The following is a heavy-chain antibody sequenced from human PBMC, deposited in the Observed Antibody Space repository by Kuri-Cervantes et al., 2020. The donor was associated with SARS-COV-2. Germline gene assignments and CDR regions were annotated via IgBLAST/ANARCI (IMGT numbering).Heavy chain of an antibody. Sequence: VSVKVSCNTSGYTFTSYGISWVRQAPGQGLEWMGWISIKQGDTNYAQKFQGIVTMTTDTSTSTAYMELRSLRSDDTAVYYCARVCGGDCADNYYYYYGMDVWGQGTTVTVSS. D-gene: IGHD2-21*02. CDR2: ISIKQGDT. V-gene: IGHV1-18*04. CDR1: GYTFTSYG. J-gene: IGHJ6*02. CDR3: ARVCGGDCADNYYYYYGMDV.